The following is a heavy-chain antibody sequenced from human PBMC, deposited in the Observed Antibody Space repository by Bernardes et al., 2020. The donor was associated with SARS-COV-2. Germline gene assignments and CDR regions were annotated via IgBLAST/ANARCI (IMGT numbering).Heavy chain of an antibody. J-gene: IGHJ4*02. CDR3: AKDSSSGFTIDY. CDR1: GFTFDDYT. V-gene: IGHV3-43*01. Sequence: GSLTLSCAASGFTFDDYTMHWVRQAPGKGLEWVSLISWDGGSTYYADSVKGRFTISRDNSKNSLYLQMNSLRTEDTALYYCAKDSSSGFTIDYWGQGTLVTVSS. CDR2: ISWDGGST. D-gene: IGHD6-19*01.